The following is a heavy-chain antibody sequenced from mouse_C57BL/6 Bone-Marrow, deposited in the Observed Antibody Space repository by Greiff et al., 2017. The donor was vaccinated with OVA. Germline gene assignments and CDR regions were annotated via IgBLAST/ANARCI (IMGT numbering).Heavy chain of an antibody. CDR1: GFNIKDYY. Sequence: VQLQQSGAELVRPGASVKLSCTASGFNIKDYYMHWVKQRPEQGLEWIGWIDPENGDTEYASKFQGKATITADTSSTTAYLQLSSLTSEDTAVYYCTTERDYDWYFDVWGTGTTVTVSS. D-gene: IGHD2-4*01. CDR2: IDPENGDT. CDR3: TTERDYDWYFDV. J-gene: IGHJ1*03. V-gene: IGHV14-4*01.